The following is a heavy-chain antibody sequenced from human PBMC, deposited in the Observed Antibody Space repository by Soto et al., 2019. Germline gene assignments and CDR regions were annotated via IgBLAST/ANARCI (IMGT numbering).Heavy chain of an antibody. V-gene: IGHV1-18*01. CDR1: GYSFNSYG. CDR2: ISPYDDNT. Sequence: QVQLVQSGSEVKKPGASVKVSCKASGYSFNSYGISWVRQAPGQGLEWLGWISPYDDNTKYAQSPQRVVTMTTDTSTRTAXMXLRSLRSDDTAVYYRARGGYYDSSGSRNYHYYGLDAWGQGTTVTVS. D-gene: IGHD3-22*01. J-gene: IGHJ6*02. CDR3: ARGGYYDSSGSRNYHYYGLDA.